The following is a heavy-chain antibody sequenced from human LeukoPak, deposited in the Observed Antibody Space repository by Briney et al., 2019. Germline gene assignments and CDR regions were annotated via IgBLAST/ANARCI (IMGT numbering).Heavy chain of an antibody. CDR1: GGTFSSYA. CDR3: ASPKPYSNKFDY. D-gene: IGHD4-11*01. Sequence: ASVKVSCKASGGTFSSYAISWVRQAPGRGLEWMGGIIPIFGTANYAQKFQGRVTITADESTSTAYMELSSLRSEDTAVYYCASPKPYSNKFDYWGQGTLVTVSS. J-gene: IGHJ4*02. CDR2: IIPIFGTA. V-gene: IGHV1-69*13.